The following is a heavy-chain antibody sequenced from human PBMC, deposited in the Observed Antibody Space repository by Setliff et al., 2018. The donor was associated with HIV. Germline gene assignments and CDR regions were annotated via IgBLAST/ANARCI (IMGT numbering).Heavy chain of an antibody. CDR2: MNPNSGNT. Sequence: ASVKVSCKASGYTFTSYDINWVRQATGQGLEWMGWMNPNSGNTGYAQKFQGRVTITRNTSISTAYMELSSLRSEDTAVYYCARLGKNDYGDYFDYWGQGTLVTVSS. CDR3: ARLGKNDYGDYFDY. V-gene: IGHV1-8*03. D-gene: IGHD4-17*01. CDR1: GYTFTSYD. J-gene: IGHJ4*02.